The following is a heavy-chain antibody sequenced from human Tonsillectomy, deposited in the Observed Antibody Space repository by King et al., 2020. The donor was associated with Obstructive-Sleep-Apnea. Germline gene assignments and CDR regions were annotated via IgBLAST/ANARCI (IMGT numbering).Heavy chain of an antibody. D-gene: IGHD6-19*01. Sequence: QLQESGPGLVKPSETLSLTCTVSGGSISSSSYYWGWIRQPPGKGLEWIGSIYYSGSTYYNPSLKSRVTISVDTSKNQFSLKLSSVTAADTAVYYGAREGLVYYYYYYGMDVWGQGTTVTVSS. CDR1: GGSISSSSYY. CDR3: AREGLVYYYYYYGMDV. J-gene: IGHJ6*02. CDR2: IYYSGST. V-gene: IGHV4-39*07.